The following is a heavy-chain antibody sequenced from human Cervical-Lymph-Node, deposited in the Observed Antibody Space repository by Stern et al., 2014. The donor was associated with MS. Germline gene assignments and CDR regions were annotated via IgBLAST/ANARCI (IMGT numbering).Heavy chain of an antibody. CDR3: AKEIQDYYYYGMDV. CDR2: ISYDGSNK. CDR1: GFTFSSYG. V-gene: IGHV3-30*18. Sequence: VQLVQSGGGVVQPGRSLRLSCAASGFTFSSYGMHWVRQAPGKGLEWVAVISYDGSNKYYADSVKGRFTISRDNSKNTLYLQMNSLRAEDTAVYYCAKEIQDYYYYGMDVWGQGTTVTVSS. J-gene: IGHJ6*02.